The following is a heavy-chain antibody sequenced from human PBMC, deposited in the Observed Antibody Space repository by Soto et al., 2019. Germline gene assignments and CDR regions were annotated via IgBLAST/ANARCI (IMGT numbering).Heavy chain of an antibody. V-gene: IGHV1-18*01. CDR2: ISADNGNT. D-gene: IGHD5-12*01. CDR3: ARVQMATITTAYYYYGMDV. CDR1: GYTFTSYG. J-gene: IGHJ6*02. Sequence: QVHLVQAGAEVKKPGASVKVSCKASGYTFTSYGISWVRQAPGQGLEWMGGISADNGNTNYSQKLQGRVTMTTDTSHSTAYLELRSLRYDDTAVYYCARVQMATITTAYYYYGMDVWGQGTTVTVSS.